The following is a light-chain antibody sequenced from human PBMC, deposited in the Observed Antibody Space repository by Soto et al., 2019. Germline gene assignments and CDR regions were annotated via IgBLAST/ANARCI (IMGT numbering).Light chain of an antibody. CDR1: QTIDIL. J-gene: IGKJ1*01. CDR3: QQYSSYSWT. Sequence: DIRLTQSPSTLSASVGDRVTITCRASQTIDILLAWYQQNPGKAPKFLISRASILENGVPSRFSGSGSGTEFTLTISSLQSDDSATYYCQQYSSYSWTFGQGTKVEIK. V-gene: IGKV1-5*03. CDR2: RAS.